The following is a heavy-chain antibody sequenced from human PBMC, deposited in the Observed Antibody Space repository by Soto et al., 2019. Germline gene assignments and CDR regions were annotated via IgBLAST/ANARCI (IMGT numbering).Heavy chain of an antibody. CDR1: GYSFTSYW. CDR2: IAPSDSYT. V-gene: IGHV5-10-1*01. CDR3: ARHSNQLLGFDY. Sequence: ESLKISCKGSGYSFTSYWISWVRQMPGKGLEWMGRIAPSDSYTNYSPSFQGHVTISADKSISTAYLQWSSLKASDTAMYYCARHSNQLLGFDYWGQGTLVTVSS. J-gene: IGHJ4*02. D-gene: IGHD2-2*01.